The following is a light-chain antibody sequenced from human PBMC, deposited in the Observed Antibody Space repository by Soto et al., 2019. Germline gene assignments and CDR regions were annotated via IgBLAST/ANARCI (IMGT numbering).Light chain of an antibody. CDR3: SSYGGTNNLL. Sequence: QSALTQPPSASGSSGQSVTISCTGTSSDVGGYKYVSWYQQHPGKAPKLMIFEVHKRPSGVPDRFSGSKSGNTASLTVSGLQAEDEADYYCSSYGGTNNLLFGGGTKLTVL. CDR1: SSDVGGYKY. J-gene: IGLJ2*01. CDR2: EVH. V-gene: IGLV2-8*01.